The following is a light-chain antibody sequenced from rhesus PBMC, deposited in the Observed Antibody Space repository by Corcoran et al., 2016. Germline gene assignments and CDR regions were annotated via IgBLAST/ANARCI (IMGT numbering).Light chain of an antibody. Sequence: DIQMTQSPSSLSASVGDTVTITCRASQDISSYLNWFQQKPGKALNLLIYDASSLQSGVPSRFSGNGSGTDFTLTISSLQPEDFATDFCLHHYTYPWTFGQATKVEIK. V-gene: IGKV1-28*03. CDR3: LHHYTYPWT. CDR1: QDISSY. J-gene: IGKJ1*01. CDR2: DAS.